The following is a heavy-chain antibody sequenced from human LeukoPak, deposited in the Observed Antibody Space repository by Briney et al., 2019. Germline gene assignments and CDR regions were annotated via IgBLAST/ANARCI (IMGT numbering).Heavy chain of an antibody. CDR1: GYTFTSYG. D-gene: IGHD3-10*01. CDR3: ARVTPSGSHETNWFDP. Sequence: ASVKVSCKASGYTFTSYGISWVRQAPGQGLEWMGWINPNSGGTNYAQKFQGRVTMTRDTSISTAYMELSRLRSDDTAVYYCARVTPSGSHETNWFDPWGQGTLVTVSS. J-gene: IGHJ5*02. CDR2: INPNSGGT. V-gene: IGHV1-2*02.